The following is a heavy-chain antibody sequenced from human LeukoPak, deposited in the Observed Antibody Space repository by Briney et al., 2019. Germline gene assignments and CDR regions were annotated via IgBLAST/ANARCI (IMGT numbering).Heavy chain of an antibody. CDR1: GYSFTSYW. CDR2: IYPGDSNT. CDR3: ARLDTTGTTGHGFDT. D-gene: IGHD1-1*01. V-gene: IGHV5-51*01. J-gene: IGHJ3*02. Sequence: GESLKISCKGSGYSFTSYWIGWVRRMPGKGLEWMGIIYPGDSNTKYSPSFQGQVTFSADKSISTAFLQWSSLKASDTAMYYCARLDTTGTTGHGFDTWGQGTMVTVSS.